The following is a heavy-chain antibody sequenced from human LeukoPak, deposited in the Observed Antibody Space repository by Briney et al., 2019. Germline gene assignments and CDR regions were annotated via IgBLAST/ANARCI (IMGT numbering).Heavy chain of an antibody. CDR1: GFMFSNYG. J-gene: IGHJ4*02. D-gene: IGHD5-18*01. CDR3: AQHSYGDF. V-gene: IGHV3-30*02. CDR2: IRYDGSDK. Sequence: GGSLRLSCPASGFMFSNYGMHWVRQAPGKGLEWVAFIRYDGSDKYYADSVKGRFIISRDNSKNTLYLQMSSLRAEDTALYYCAQHSYGDFWGQGTLVTVSS.